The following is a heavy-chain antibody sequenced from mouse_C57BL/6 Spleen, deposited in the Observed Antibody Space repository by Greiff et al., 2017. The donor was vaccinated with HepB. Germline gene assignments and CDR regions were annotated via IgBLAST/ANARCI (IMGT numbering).Heavy chain of an antibody. J-gene: IGHJ2*01. CDR2: IDPETGGT. CDR1: GYTFTDYE. D-gene: IGHD1-1*01. CDR3: TRSPITPSFDY. Sequence: VQLQQSGAELVRPGASVTLSCKASGYTFTDYEMHWVKQTPVHGLEWIGAIDPETGGTAYNQKFKGKAILTADKSSSTAYMELRSLTSEDSAVYYSTRSPITPSFDYWGQGTTLTVSS. V-gene: IGHV1-15*01.